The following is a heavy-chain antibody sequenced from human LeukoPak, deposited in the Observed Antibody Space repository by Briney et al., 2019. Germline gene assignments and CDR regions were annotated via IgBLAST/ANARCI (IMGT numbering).Heavy chain of an antibody. D-gene: IGHD3-10*01. CDR2: IRYDGSNK. CDR1: GFTFSSYA. V-gene: IGHV3-30*02. J-gene: IGHJ4*02. Sequence: PGGSLRLSCAASGFTFSSYAMSWVRQAPGKGLEWVAFIRYDGSNKYYADSVKGRFTISRDNSKNTLYLEMNSLRAEDTAVYYCAKDIGSYYDYWGQGILVTVSS. CDR3: AKDIGSYYDY.